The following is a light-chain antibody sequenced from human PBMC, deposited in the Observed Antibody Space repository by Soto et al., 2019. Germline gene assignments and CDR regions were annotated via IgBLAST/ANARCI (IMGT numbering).Light chain of an antibody. CDR3: AAWDDSLNVVV. CDR1: SSNLGSNT. CDR2: SNN. Sequence: QSVLTQPPSASGTPGQRVTISCSGSSSNLGSNTVNWYQQLPGTAPKLLIYSNNQRPSGVPDRFSGSKSGTSASLAISGLQSEDEADYYCAAWDDSLNVVVFSGGTKLTVL. V-gene: IGLV1-44*01. J-gene: IGLJ2*01.